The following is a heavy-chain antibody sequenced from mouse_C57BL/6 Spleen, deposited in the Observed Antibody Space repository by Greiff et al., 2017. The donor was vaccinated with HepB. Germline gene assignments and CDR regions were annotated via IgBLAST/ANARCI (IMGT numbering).Heavy chain of an antibody. V-gene: IGHV1-80*01. CDR3: ARSLPLDY. CDR2: IYPGDGDT. CDR1: GYAFSSYW. Sequence: VQLQQSGAELVKPGASVKISCKASGYAFSSYWMNGVKQRPGKGLEWIGQIYPGDGDTNYNGKFKGKATLTADKSSSTAYMQLSSLTSEDSAVYFCARSLPLDYWGQGTTLTVSS. D-gene: IGHD2-1*01. J-gene: IGHJ2*01.